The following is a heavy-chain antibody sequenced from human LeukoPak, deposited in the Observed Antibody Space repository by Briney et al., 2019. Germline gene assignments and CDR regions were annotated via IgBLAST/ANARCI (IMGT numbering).Heavy chain of an antibody. V-gene: IGHV3-23*01. CDR2: ITGSGSST. J-gene: IGHJ3*02. Sequence: GGSLRLSCAASGFTFSTYPMSWVRQAPGEGLEWVSSITGSGSSTYFADSVKGRFTISRDNSKNTVWLQMNSLRADDTAIYYCVKARSSTSCYLCDTWGPGTMVTVSS. CDR1: GFTFSTYP. CDR3: VKARSSTSCYLCDT. D-gene: IGHD2-2*01.